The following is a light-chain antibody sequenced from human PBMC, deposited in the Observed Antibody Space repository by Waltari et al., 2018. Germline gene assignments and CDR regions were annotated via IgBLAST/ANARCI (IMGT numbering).Light chain of an antibody. CDR2: AAS. CDR1: QGIGRY. CDR3: QQPYFYPRT. Sequence: DIQLTQSQSFVSASVGDRVTITCRASQGIGRYLAWYQQKPGNAPQFLVYAASTLQSGVPARFSGSGSGTEFTLTISSLQPEDFATYYCQQPYFYPRTFGQGTKVDIK. V-gene: IGKV1-9*01. J-gene: IGKJ1*01.